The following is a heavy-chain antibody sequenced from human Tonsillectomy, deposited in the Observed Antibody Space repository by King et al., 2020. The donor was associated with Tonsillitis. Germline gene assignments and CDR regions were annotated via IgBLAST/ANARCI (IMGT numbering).Heavy chain of an antibody. CDR2: ISSSSRTI. Sequence: EQLVQSGGGLVQPGGSLRLSCAASGFTFGSYSMNWVRQAPGKGLEWVSYISSSSRTIYYAASVKGRFTITRDNAKNSLYLHMNSLRAEDTAVYYCARARGDYLYWYFDRWGRGTLVTVSS. J-gene: IGHJ2*01. CDR1: GFTFGSYS. D-gene: IGHD4-17*01. CDR3: ARARGDYLYWYFDR. V-gene: IGHV3-48*01.